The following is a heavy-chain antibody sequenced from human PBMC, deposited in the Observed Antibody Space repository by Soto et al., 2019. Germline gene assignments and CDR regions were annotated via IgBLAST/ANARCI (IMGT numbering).Heavy chain of an antibody. D-gene: IGHD2-2*01. V-gene: IGHV4-34*01. Sequence: PSETLSLTCAVYGGSFSGYYWSWIRQPPGKGLEWIGEINHSGSTNYNPSLKSRVTISVDTSKNQFSLKLSSVTAADTAVYYCARGTRQDIVVVPAALSFTSYFAYWGQGTLVTVSS. CDR2: INHSGST. J-gene: IGHJ4*02. CDR3: ARGTRQDIVVVPAALSFTSYFAY. CDR1: GGSFSGYY.